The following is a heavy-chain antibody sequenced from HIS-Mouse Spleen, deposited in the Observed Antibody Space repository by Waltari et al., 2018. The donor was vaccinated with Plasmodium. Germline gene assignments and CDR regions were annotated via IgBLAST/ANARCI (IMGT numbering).Heavy chain of an antibody. V-gene: IGHV3-9*01. Sequence: DVQLVESGGGLVQPDRSLRLSCAASGFTFDDYALHWVRQTPGKGLEWVSGISGNSGSIGYADSVKGRFTISRDNAKNSLYLQMNSLRAEDTALYYCAKDILPSIAARLPDYWGQGTLVTVSS. J-gene: IGHJ4*02. CDR3: AKDILPSIAARLPDY. CDR1: GFTFDDYA. CDR2: ISGNSGSI. D-gene: IGHD6-6*01.